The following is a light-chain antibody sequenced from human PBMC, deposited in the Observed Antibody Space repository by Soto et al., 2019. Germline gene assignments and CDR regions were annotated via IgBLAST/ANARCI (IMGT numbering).Light chain of an antibody. Sequence: DIQMTQSPSSLSASVGDRVTITCRASQRISSYLNWYQQKPGQPPKLLIYAASSLQSGVPSKFSGCASRPDFTLRISRLQPEDSATYYCQRSCITPVTFGQGTKLEL. CDR2: AAS. J-gene: IGKJ2*01. V-gene: IGKV1-39*01. CDR1: QRISSY. CDR3: QRSCITPVT.